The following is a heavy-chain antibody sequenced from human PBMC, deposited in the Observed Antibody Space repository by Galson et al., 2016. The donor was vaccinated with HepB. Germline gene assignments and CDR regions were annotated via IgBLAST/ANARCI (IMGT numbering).Heavy chain of an antibody. CDR1: GFIFNSPA. J-gene: IGHJ4*02. CDR2: ISYDGSNE. V-gene: IGHV3-30-3*01. CDR3: ARDRRGGSNTLDY. Sequence: SLRLSCAASGFIFNSPAMNWVRQAPGKGLEWVAVISYDGSNEYYADSVKGRFTITRDNSKNTLYLHMNSLRAEYTAVYYCARDRRGGSNTLDYWGQGTLVTVSS. D-gene: IGHD1-26*01.